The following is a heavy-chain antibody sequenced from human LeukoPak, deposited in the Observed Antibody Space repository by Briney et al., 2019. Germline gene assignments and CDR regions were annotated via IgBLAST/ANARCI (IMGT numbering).Heavy chain of an antibody. CDR2: INHSGST. CDR1: GFSISRGFY. D-gene: IGHD3-22*01. CDR3: AREVSRYYDSSGYYYSFDY. Sequence: SETLSLTCSVSGFSISRGFYWGWIRQPPGKGLEWIGEINHSGSTNYNPSLKSRVTISVDTSKNQVSLKLSSVTAADTAVYYCAREVSRYYDSSGYYYSFDYWGQGTLVTVSS. V-gene: IGHV4-38-2*02. J-gene: IGHJ4*02.